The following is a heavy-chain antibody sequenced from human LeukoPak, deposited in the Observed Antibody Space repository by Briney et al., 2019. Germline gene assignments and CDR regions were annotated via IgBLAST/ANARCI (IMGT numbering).Heavy chain of an antibody. J-gene: IGHJ4*02. CDR1: GFTFSTYT. V-gene: IGHV3-48*02. CDR2: ISTSSSPT. CDR3: ARVGTYPDW. D-gene: IGHD1-26*01. Sequence: GGSLRLSCAASGFTFSTYTMNWVRQAPGKGLEWVSYISTSSSPTYYAYSVKGRFTISRDNAKNSLYLQMNSLRDEDTAVYYCARVGTYPDWWGQGTLVTVSS.